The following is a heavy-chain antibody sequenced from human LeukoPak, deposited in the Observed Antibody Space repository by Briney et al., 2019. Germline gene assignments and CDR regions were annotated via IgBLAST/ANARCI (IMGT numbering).Heavy chain of an antibody. D-gene: IGHD3-10*01. Sequence: ASVKVSCKASGYTFTGYYMHWVRQAPGQGLEWMGWINTNTGNPTYAQGFTGRFVFSLDTSVSTAYLQISSLKAEDTAVYYCARDLFTMVRGVKGGAYWGQGTLVTVSS. CDR1: GYTFTGYY. V-gene: IGHV7-4-1*02. CDR3: ARDLFTMVRGVKGGAY. J-gene: IGHJ4*02. CDR2: INTNTGNP.